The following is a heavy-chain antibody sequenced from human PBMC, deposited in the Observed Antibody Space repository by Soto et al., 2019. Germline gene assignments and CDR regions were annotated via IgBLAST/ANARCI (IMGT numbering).Heavy chain of an antibody. CDR2: INHSGST. V-gene: IGHV4-34*01. J-gene: IGHJ4*02. D-gene: IGHD5-18*01. CDR1: GGSFSGYY. CDR3: AREVDTEGYYFDY. Sequence: SETLSLTCAVYGGSFSGYYWSWIRQPPGKGLEWIGEINHSGSTNYNPSLKSRVTISVDTSKNQFSLKLSSVTAADTAVYYCAREVDTEGYYFDYWGQGTLVTVSS.